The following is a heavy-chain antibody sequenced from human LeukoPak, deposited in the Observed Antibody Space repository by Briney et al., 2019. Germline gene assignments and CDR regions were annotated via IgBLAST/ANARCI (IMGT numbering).Heavy chain of an antibody. CDR1: GYTFTSYD. V-gene: IGHV1-8*01. CDR3: ARAENYDFWSGYSYYMDV. CDR2: MNPNSGNT. D-gene: IGHD3-3*01. Sequence: ASVKVSCKASGYTFTSYDINWVRQATGQGLEWMGWMNPNSGNTGYAQKFQGRVTMTRDTSISTAYMELSRLRSDDTAVYHCARAENYDFWSGYSYYMDVWGKGTTVTVSS. J-gene: IGHJ6*03.